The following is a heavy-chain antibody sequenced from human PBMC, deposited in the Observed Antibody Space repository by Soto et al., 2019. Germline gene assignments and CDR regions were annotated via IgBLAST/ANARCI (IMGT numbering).Heavy chain of an antibody. J-gene: IGHJ4*02. CDR2: ISYDGSNK. Sequence: GSLRLSCAASGFTFSTYAMHWVRQAPGKGLEWVAVISYDGSNKYYADSVKGRFTISRDNSKNTLYLQMNSLRAEDTAVYYCARGGYYYDSSGYYYSFDYWGQGTLVTVSS. D-gene: IGHD3-22*01. CDR3: ARGGYYYDSSGYYYSFDY. V-gene: IGHV3-30-3*01. CDR1: GFTFSTYA.